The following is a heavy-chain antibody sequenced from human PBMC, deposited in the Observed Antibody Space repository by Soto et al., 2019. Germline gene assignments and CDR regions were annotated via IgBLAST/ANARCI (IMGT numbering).Heavy chain of an antibody. D-gene: IGHD3-22*01. CDR2: IIPIFGTA. CDR3: ARTYYYDSSGSIDAFDI. CDR1: GGTFSSYA. V-gene: IGHV1-69*13. J-gene: IGHJ3*02. Sequence: ASVKVSCKASGGTFSSYAISWVRQAPGQGLEWMGGIIPIFGTANYAQKFQGRVTITADESTSTAFMELSSLRSEDTAVYYCARTYYYDSSGSIDAFDIWGQGTMVTVSS.